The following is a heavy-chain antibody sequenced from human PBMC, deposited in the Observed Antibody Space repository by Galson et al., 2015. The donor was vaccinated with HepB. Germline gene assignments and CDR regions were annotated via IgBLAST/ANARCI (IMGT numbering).Heavy chain of an antibody. CDR1: GFSFGGCA. J-gene: IGHJ4*02. Sequence: SLRLSCAASGFSFGGCAMSWVRQAPGKGLEWVSTIRGGGGSTYYADSVRGRFTTSRDNSRNTLYLHMDGLRVEDTAMYFCAKDPDFDFDSGRSMTFDVWGRGTRVTVSS. CDR2: IRGGGGST. D-gene: IGHD3-3*01. CDR3: AKDPDFDFDSGRSMTFDV. V-gene: IGHV3-23*01.